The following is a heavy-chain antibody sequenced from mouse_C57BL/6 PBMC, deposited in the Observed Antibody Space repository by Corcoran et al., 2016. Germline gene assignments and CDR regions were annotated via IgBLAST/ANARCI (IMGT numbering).Heavy chain of an antibody. V-gene: IGHV9-3*01. CDR3: ARRAHYYGSSYVRFDY. CDR2: INTYSGVP. CDR1: GYTFTTYG. D-gene: IGHD1-1*01. Sequence: QIQLVQSGPELKKPGETVKISCKASGYTFTTYGMSWVKQAPGKGLKWMGWINTYSGVPTYADDFKGRFAFSLETSASTAYLQINNLKNEDTATYFCARRAHYYGSSYVRFDYWGQGTTLTVSS. J-gene: IGHJ2*01.